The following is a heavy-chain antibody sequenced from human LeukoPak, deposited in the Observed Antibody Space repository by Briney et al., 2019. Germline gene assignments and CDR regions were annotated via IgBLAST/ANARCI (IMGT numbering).Heavy chain of an antibody. Sequence: ASVKVSCKAFGYTFTSYYMHWVRQAPGQGLEWMGIINPSGGSTSYAQKSQGRVTMTRDMSTSTVYMELSSLRSEDTAVYYCARVRRYYDILSKPFDYWGQGTLVTVSS. D-gene: IGHD3-9*01. CDR3: ARVRRYYDILSKPFDY. J-gene: IGHJ4*02. V-gene: IGHV1-46*01. CDR2: INPSGGST. CDR1: GYTFTSYY.